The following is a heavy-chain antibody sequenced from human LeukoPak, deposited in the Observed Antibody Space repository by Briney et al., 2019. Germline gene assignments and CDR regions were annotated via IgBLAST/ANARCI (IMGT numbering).Heavy chain of an antibody. CDR1: GYTFTGYY. D-gene: IGHD6-13*01. CDR2: INPNSGGT. CDR3: ARSPHYSSSWFASVTTRAYYYYYGMDV. J-gene: IGHJ6*02. Sequence: GASVKVSCKASGYTFTGYYMHWVRQAPGQGLEWMGWINPNSGGTNYAQKFQGWVTMTRDTSISTAYMELSRLRSDDTAVYYCARSPHYSSSWFASVTTRAYYYYYGMDVWGQGTTVTVSS. V-gene: IGHV1-2*04.